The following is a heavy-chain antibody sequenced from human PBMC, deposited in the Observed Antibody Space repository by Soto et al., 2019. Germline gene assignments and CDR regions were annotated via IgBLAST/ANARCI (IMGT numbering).Heavy chain of an antibody. Sequence: QVHLVQSGAEVKKPGASVKVSCKASGYTFTSYGITWLRQAPGQGLEWMGWISAHNGNTDYAQKLQGRVIVTRDTSTSTAYMELRSLISDDTAGYYCARGRYGDYWGQGALVTVSS. J-gene: IGHJ4*02. CDR1: GYTFTSYG. D-gene: IGHD1-1*01. V-gene: IGHV1-18*01. CDR3: ARGRYGDY. CDR2: ISAHNGNT.